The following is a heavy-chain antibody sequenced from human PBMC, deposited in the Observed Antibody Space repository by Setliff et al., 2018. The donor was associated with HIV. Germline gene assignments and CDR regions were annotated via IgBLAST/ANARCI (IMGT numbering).Heavy chain of an antibody. Sequence: ASVKVSCKASGYNFTDYDINWVRQATGQRLEWMGWMNPNNGNTGYAEKFQGRVTMTRDTSISTAYMELSSLRSDDTAVYYCARGTAPRPASVLEFLEWLFPNWFDPWGQGTLVTVSS. CDR1: GYNFTDYD. CDR3: ARGTAPRPASVLEFLEWLFPNWFDP. V-gene: IGHV1-8*02. J-gene: IGHJ5*02. CDR2: MNPNNGNT. D-gene: IGHD3-3*02.